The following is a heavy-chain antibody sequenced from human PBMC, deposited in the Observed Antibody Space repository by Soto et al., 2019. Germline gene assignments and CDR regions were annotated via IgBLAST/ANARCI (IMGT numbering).Heavy chain of an antibody. D-gene: IGHD4-17*01. Sequence: PSETLSLACTVSGGSISSGGYYWSWIRQHPGKGLEWIGYIYYSGSTYYNPSLKSRVTISVDTSKNQFSLKLSPVTAADTAVYYGARDSLSTTGASDIWGQGTMVTVSS. CDR1: GGSISSGGYY. J-gene: IGHJ3*02. V-gene: IGHV4-31*03. CDR3: ARDSLSTTGASDI. CDR2: IYYSGST.